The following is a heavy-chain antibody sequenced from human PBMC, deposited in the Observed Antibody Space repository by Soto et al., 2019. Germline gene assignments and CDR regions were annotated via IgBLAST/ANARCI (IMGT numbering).Heavy chain of an antibody. V-gene: IGHV3-48*03. CDR1: GFTFSSYE. CDR2: ISSSGSTI. D-gene: IGHD5-12*01. CDR3: ARPYGGKRGGIFDY. Sequence: PGGSLRLSCAASGFTFSSYEMNWVRQAPGKGLEWVSYISSSGSTIYYADSVKGRFTISRDNAKNSLYLQMNSLRAEDTAVYYCARPYGGKRGGIFDYWGQGTLVTVSS. J-gene: IGHJ4*02.